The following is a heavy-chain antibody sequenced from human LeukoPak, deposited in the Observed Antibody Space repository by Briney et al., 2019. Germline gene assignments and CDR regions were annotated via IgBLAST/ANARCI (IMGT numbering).Heavy chain of an antibody. D-gene: IGHD5-24*01. CDR3: AKEMATIRAFDF. V-gene: IGHV3-23*01. CDR1: GXXXXTYA. J-gene: IGHJ3*01. Sequence: CAXXGXXXXTYAMSWVRQAPGKGLEWVSVISGSGSSTYYADSVKGRFTISRDNSKNTLYLQMNSLRAEDTAVYYCAKEMATIRAFDFWGQGTMVTVSS. CDR2: ISGSGSST.